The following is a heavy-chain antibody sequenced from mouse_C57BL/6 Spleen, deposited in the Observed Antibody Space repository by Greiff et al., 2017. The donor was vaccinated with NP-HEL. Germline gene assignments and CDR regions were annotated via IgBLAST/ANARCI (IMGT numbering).Heavy chain of an antibody. D-gene: IGHD1-1*01. CDR2: LRSKSSNYAT. V-gene: IGHV10-3*01. Sequence: EVMLVESGGGLVQPKGSLKLSCAASGFTFNTYAMHWVRQAPGKGLEWVARLRSKSSNYATYYADSVKDRFTISRDDSQSMLYLQMNNLKTEDTAMYYWVRDGSSYVWFAYWGQGTLVTVSA. CDR1: GFTFNTYA. J-gene: IGHJ3*01. CDR3: VRDGSSYVWFAY.